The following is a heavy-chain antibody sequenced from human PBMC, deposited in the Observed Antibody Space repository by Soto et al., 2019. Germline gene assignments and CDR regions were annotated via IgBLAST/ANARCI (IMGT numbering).Heavy chain of an antibody. Sequence: VQLVESGGGVVQPGRSLRLSCAASGFTFSDYAMHCVRQAPGKCLEWVAVVSHDGRNTHYADSVKGRFTISRDSSKNTVSLEMTSLRAEDMAVYYCAKGGRQWLVTSDFNYCGQGALVTVSS. CDR3: AKGGRQWLVTSDFNY. V-gene: IGHV3-30*18. CDR1: GFTFSDYA. J-gene: IGHJ4*02. D-gene: IGHD6-19*01. CDR2: VSHDGRNT.